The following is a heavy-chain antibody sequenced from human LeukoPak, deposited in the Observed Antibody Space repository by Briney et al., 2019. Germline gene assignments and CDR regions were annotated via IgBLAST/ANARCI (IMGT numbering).Heavy chain of an antibody. CDR3: ARVQVTTYNWYFDL. V-gene: IGHV4-61*02. J-gene: IGHJ2*01. Sequence: RPSETLSLTCTVSGGSISSGSYYWSWIRQPAGKGLEWIGRIYTSGSTNYNPSLKSRVTISVDTSKNQFSLKLSSVTAADTAVYYCARVQVTTYNWYFDLWGRGTLVTVSS. CDR1: GGSISSGSYY. D-gene: IGHD4-17*01. CDR2: IYTSGST.